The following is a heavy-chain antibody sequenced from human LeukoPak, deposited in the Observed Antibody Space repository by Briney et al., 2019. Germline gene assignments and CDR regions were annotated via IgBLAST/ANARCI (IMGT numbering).Heavy chain of an antibody. J-gene: IGHJ4*02. Sequence: GASVKVSCKASGYTFTSYDINWVRQATGQGLEWMGWMNPNSGNTGYAQKFQGRVTMTRNTSTSTAYMELSSLRSEDTAVYYCARGIRQRRGFGVVIIQQTYYFDYWGQGTLVTVSS. CDR2: MNPNSGNT. CDR3: ARGIRQRRGFGVVIIQQTYYFDY. D-gene: IGHD3-3*01. CDR1: GYTFTSYD. V-gene: IGHV1-8*01.